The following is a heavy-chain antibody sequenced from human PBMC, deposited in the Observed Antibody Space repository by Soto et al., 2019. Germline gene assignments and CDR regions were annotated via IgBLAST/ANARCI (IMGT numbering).Heavy chain of an antibody. D-gene: IGHD3-10*01. V-gene: IGHV4-59*08. J-gene: IGHJ5*02. CDR3: ASLGGLNWFDP. Sequence: SETLSLTCTVSGGSMSGYYWSWIRLPPGKGLEWIGYIYYSGSTNYNPSLKSRVTISVDTSKNQFSLKVSSVTAADTAMYYCASLGGLNWFDPRGQGTLVTVSS. CDR2: IYYSGST. CDR1: GGSMSGYY.